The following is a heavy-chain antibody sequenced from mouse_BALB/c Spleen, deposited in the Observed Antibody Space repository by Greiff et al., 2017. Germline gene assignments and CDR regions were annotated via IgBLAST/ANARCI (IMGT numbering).Heavy chain of an antibody. Sequence: QVQLQQPGAELVKPGASVKLSCKASGYTFTSYWMHWVKRRPGQGLEWIGEINPGNGGTNYNEKFKGKATLTVDKSSSTAYMQLSSLTSEDSAVFYCTIGRLRKNFDYWGQGTTLTVSS. CDR2: INPGNGGT. V-gene: IGHV1S16*01. CDR3: TIGRLRKNFDY. J-gene: IGHJ2*01. CDR1: GYTFTSYW. D-gene: IGHD3-2*02.